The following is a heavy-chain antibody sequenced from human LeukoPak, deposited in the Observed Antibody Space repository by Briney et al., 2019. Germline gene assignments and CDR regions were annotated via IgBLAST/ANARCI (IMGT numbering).Heavy chain of an antibody. CDR1: GGSMSSSSYY. CDR2: INTSGTT. D-gene: IGHD5-24*01. V-gene: IGHV4-61*02. Sequence: QVQLQETGPGLVKPSQTLSLTCTVSGGSMSSSSYYWSWIRQPAAKRLAWIGRINTSGTTNTNPSLKSRATISVDTSKNQFSLKLSSVTAADTAVYYCARDQGDGYNTFDYWGQGTLVTVSS. CDR3: ARDQGDGYNTFDY. J-gene: IGHJ4*02.